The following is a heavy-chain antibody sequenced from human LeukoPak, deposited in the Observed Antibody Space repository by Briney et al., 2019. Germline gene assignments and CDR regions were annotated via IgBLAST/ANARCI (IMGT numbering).Heavy chain of an antibody. V-gene: IGHV1-2*02. J-gene: IGHJ4*02. CDR3: ARDHKYSSSGFDY. D-gene: IGHD6-6*01. CDR2: INPNSGGT. Sequence: ASVKVSCKASGYTFTGYYMHWVRQAPGQGLEWMGWINPNSGGTNYAQKFQGRVTMTRDTSISTAYMELSRLRSDDTAVYYCARDHKYSSSGFDYWGQGTLVTVSS. CDR1: GYTFTGYY.